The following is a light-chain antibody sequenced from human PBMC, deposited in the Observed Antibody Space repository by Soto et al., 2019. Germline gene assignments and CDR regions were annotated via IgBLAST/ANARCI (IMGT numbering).Light chain of an antibody. CDR1: QSVSNNY. J-gene: IGKJ1*01. Sequence: EIVLTQSPGTLSLSPGERATLSCRASQSVSNNYLAWYQQKPGQAPRLLIYGASSRATGIPDRFSGSGSGTEFTLTISRLEPEDFAVYYCQQYGNSPWTFGQGTKVDIK. CDR2: GAS. V-gene: IGKV3-20*01. CDR3: QQYGNSPWT.